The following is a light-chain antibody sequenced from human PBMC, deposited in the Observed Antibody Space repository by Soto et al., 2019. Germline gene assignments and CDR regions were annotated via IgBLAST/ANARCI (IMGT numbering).Light chain of an antibody. J-gene: IGKJ5*01. V-gene: IGKV3-15*01. CDR2: GAS. Sequence: TQSPGTLSLSPGERATLSCRAVQSVTSTYMAWYQQKPGQAPRLLIYGASTRATGIPARFSGSGSGTEFTLTISSLQSEDFAVYYCQQYHIWPSITFGQGTRLEIK. CDR3: QQYHIWPSIT. CDR1: QSVTST.